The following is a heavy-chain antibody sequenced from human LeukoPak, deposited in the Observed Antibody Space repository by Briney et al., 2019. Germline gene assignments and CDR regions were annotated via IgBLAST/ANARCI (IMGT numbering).Heavy chain of an antibody. CDR1: GFTFSSYA. CDR3: AKDHCSSTSCYFHRFDY. V-gene: IGHV3-30-3*01. J-gene: IGHJ4*02. Sequence: GGSLRLSCAASGFTFSSYAMHWVRQAPGKGLEWVAVISYDGSNKYYADSVKGRFTISRDNSKNTLYLQMNSLRAEDTAVYYCAKDHCSSTSCYFHRFDYWGQGTLVTVSS. CDR2: ISYDGSNK. D-gene: IGHD2-2*01.